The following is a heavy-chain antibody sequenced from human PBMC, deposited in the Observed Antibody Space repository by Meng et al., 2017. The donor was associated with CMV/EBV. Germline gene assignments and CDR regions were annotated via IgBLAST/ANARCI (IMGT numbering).Heavy chain of an antibody. CDR3: VRDHNWGPDY. CDR1: GYRFSDHY. CDR2: IYPNSGGT. Sequence: QVQLGQPGAEVKRPGASVKVSCQTSGYRFSDHYMHWVRQAPGQGLEWMGWIYPNSGGTHYAQKFQDRVTMTRDTSISTVYMELSRLTSDDTAVYYCVRDHNWGPDYWGQGTLVTVSS. D-gene: IGHD1-1*01. V-gene: IGHV1-2*02. J-gene: IGHJ4*02.